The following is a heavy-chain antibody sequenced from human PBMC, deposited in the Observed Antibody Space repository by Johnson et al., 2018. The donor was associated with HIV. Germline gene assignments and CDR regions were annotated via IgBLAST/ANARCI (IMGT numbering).Heavy chain of an antibody. D-gene: IGHD2-15*01. J-gene: IGHJ3*02. CDR1: GFTVNDYG. CDR3: ARVLIVVVVAAEIDAFDI. Sequence: VQLLESGGGVRRPGGSLRLSCVDSGFTVNDYGMSWVRQGPGKGLEWVAEINWNGGSTGYADSVKGRFTISRDNAKNSLYLQMNSLRAEDTALYYCARVLIVVVVAAEIDAFDIWGQGTMVTVSS. CDR2: INWNGGST. V-gene: IGHV3-20*04.